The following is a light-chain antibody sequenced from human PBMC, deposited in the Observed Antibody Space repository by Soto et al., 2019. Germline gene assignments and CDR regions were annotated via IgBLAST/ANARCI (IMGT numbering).Light chain of an antibody. CDR3: QHSWT. V-gene: IGKV3-20*01. CDR1: QSVSSSY. Sequence: IVLTQSPGTLSLSPWEREKISCRASQSVSSSYLAWYQQKPGQAPRLLIYGASSRATGIPDRFSGSGSGTDFTLTISRLEPEDFAVYYCQHSWTFGQGTKVDIK. CDR2: GAS. J-gene: IGKJ1*01.